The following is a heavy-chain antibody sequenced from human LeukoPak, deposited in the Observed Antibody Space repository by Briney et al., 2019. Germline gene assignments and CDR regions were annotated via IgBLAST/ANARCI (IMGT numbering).Heavy chain of an antibody. CDR2: IIPIFGTA. Sequence: SVKVSCKASGGTFNSYAISWVRQAPGQGLEWMGRIIPIFGTANYAQKFQGRVTITTDESTSTAYMELSSLRSEDTAVYYCARDRGIVVVVAAYDAFDIWGQGTMVTVSS. CDR1: GGTFNSYA. CDR3: ARDRGIVVVVAAYDAFDI. V-gene: IGHV1-69*05. J-gene: IGHJ3*02. D-gene: IGHD2-15*01.